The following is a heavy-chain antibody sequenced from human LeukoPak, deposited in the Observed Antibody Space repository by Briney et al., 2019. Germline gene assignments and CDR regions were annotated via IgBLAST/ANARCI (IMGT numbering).Heavy chain of an antibody. CDR2: IIPIFGTA. Sequence: SVKVSCKASGGTFISYAISWVRQAPGQGLEWMGGIIPIFGTANYAQKFQGRVTITADESTSTAYMELSSLRSEDTAVYYCARVDTATGCFDYWGQGTLVTVSS. J-gene: IGHJ4*02. CDR3: ARVDTATGCFDY. D-gene: IGHD5-18*01. CDR1: GGTFISYA. V-gene: IGHV1-69*13.